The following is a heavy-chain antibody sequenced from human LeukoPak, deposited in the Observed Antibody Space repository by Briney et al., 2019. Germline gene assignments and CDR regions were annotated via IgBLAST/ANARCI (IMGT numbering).Heavy chain of an antibody. J-gene: IGHJ4*02. CDR3: ARDQEGFDY. V-gene: IGHV1-46*01. Sequence: ASVKVSCKASGYTFTSNYIHWVRQAPGQGLEWMGMIYPRDGSTSYAQKFQGRVTVTRDTSTSTVHMELSGLRSEDTAVYYCARDQEGFDYWGQGTLVTVSS. CDR2: IYPRDGST. CDR1: GYTFTSNY.